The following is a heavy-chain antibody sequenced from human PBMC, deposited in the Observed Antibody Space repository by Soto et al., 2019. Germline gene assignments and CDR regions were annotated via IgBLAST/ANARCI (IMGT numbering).Heavy chain of an antibody. Sequence: LVESGGGLVQPGGSLRLSCAASGFTCSNIWMSWVRRSPEKGPEWVASISPDGGEIYYVDSVKGRFTISRDNTRNSLYRQMNSLRAEDTAVYYCAKGPRWGQGTLVTVSS. CDR1: GFTCSNIW. CDR3: AKGPR. J-gene: IGHJ4*02. V-gene: IGHV3-7*01. CDR2: ISPDGGEI.